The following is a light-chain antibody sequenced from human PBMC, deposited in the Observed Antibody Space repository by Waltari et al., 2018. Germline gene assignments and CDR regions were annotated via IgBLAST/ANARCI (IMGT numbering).Light chain of an antibody. Sequence: QSALTQPASVSGTPGQSITISCTGPNSAVGNYNLVSWYQHHPGEAPQLMICEVIKRPSGVSNRFSGSKSGNTASLDITGLQAGDEADYYCGTWDSSLSGAVFGGGTHLTVL. CDR1: NSAVGNYNL. CDR3: GTWDSSLSGAV. CDR2: EVI. J-gene: IGLJ7*01. V-gene: IGLV2-14*02.